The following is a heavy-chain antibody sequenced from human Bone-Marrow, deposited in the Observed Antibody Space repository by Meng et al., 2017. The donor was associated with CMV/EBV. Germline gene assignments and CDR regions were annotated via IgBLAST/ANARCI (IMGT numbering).Heavy chain of an antibody. CDR1: GFTFSGSA. V-gene: IGHV3-73*01. CDR2: IRSKANSYAT. D-gene: IGHD2-2*01. J-gene: IGHJ4*02. CDR3: TRLGGEVVPAANFDY. Sequence: GESLKISCAASGFTFSGSAMHWVRQASGKGLEWVGRIRSKANSYATAYAASVKGRFTISRDDSKNTAYLQMNSLKTEDTAVYYCTRLGGEVVPAANFDYWGQGTLVAASS.